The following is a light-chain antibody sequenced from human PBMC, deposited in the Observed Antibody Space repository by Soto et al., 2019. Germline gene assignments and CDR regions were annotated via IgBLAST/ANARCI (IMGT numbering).Light chain of an antibody. CDR1: QSPSFTSNNRTY. V-gene: IGKV4-1*01. J-gene: IGKJ1*01. CDR3: QKYYSSPPS. Sequence: DTGMSRSPDSLALSLGERPSMNCESSQSPSFTSNNRTYLAWSQQKPGQPSKLRYQWASTRGPGVSDRFRGGVYGTDFTRSKRSLQADNGAVYHYQKYYSSPPSFGEGTKVEI. CDR2: WAS.